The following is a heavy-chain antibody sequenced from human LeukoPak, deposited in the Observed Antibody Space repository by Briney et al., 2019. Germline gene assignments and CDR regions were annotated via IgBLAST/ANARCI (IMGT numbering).Heavy chain of an antibody. D-gene: IGHD5-24*01. V-gene: IGHV3-20*04. CDR2: INWNGGST. J-gene: IGHJ4*02. CDR1: GFTFDDYA. CDR3: ARVRGGYYFDY. Sequence: GGSLRLSCAASGFTFDDYAMSWVRQAPGKGLEWVSGINWNGGSTGYADSVKGRFTISRDNAKNSLFLQMNSLRAEDTAVYFCARVRGGYYFDYWGQGTLVTVSS.